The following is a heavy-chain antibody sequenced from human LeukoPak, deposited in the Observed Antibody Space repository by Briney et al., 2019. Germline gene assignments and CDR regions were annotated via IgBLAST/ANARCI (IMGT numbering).Heavy chain of an antibody. D-gene: IGHD6-6*01. CDR3: ARLGDSSSRLYYFDY. CDR1: GGTISSYY. J-gene: IGHJ4*02. Sequence: PSETLSLTCTAFGGTISSYYWSWIRQPPGKGLEWIGYFHYSGSTNYNPSLKSRVTISVDTSKNQFSLKLSSVTAADTAVYYCARLGDSSSRLYYFDYWGQGTLVTVSS. V-gene: IGHV4-59*08. CDR2: FHYSGST.